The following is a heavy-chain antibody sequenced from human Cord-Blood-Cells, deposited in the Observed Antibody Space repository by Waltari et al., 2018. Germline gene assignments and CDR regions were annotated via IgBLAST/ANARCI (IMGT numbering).Heavy chain of an antibody. CDR2: INHSGST. J-gene: IGHJ4*02. Sequence: QVQLQQWGAGLLKPSETLSLTCAVYGGSFSGYYWSWIRQPPGKGLEWIGEINHSGSTNYNPTLKSPVTISVDTSKNQFSLKLSSVTAADTAVYYCASGVPASYYYDSSGSFDYWGQGTLVTVSS. CDR1: GGSFSGYY. CDR3: ASGVPASYYYDSSGSFDY. D-gene: IGHD3-22*01. V-gene: IGHV4-34*01.